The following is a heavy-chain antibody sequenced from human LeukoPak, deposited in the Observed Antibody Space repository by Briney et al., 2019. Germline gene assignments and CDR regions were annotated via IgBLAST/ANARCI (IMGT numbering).Heavy chain of an antibody. J-gene: IGHJ4*02. Sequence: GGSLRLSCAASGFTFSSYGMHWVRQAPGKGLEWVAVISYDGSNKYYADSVKGRFTISRDNSKNTLYLQMNSLRAEGTAVYYCARERIAVASDYWGQGTLVTVSS. D-gene: IGHD6-19*01. CDR1: GFTFSSYG. CDR3: ARERIAVASDY. CDR2: ISYDGSNK. V-gene: IGHV3-30*03.